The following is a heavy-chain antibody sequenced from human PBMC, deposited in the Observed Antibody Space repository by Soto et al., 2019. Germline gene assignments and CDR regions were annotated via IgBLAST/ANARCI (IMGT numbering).Heavy chain of an antibody. J-gene: IGHJ4*02. V-gene: IGHV1-46*01. CDR2: INPSSGTT. CDR1: GYIFIHCF. D-gene: IGHD1-26*01. CDR3: ARSLGETTSLFDY. Sequence: QVQLVPSGAEMKQPGASVKLSCPASGYIFIHCFMHWVRPAPGQGLEWMGGINPSSGTTTYAQKFQGRVTVTRDTSTSTVYMELSSLGSGDTAMYYCARSLGETTSLFDYRGQGSLGTVSA.